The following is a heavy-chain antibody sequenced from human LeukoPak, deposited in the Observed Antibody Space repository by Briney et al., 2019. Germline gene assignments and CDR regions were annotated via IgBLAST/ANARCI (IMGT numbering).Heavy chain of an antibody. Sequence: SETLSLTCSVSGASLSNFYWSWIRQSAGKRLEWIGRIYISGFTNYNPSLKSRVTMSVDTSKNQFSLKLSSVTAADTAVYYCVVVVPAAILYYYYYMDVWGKGTTVTVSS. CDR1: GASLSNFY. V-gene: IGHV4-4*07. J-gene: IGHJ6*03. D-gene: IGHD2-2*01. CDR2: IYISGFT. CDR3: VVVVPAAILYYYYYMDV.